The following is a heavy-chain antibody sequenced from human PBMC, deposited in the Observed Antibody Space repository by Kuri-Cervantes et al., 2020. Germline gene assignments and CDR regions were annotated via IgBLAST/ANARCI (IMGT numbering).Heavy chain of an antibody. CDR2: TYYRTKWYD. Sequence: SCAISGDSVSRNSAAWNWIRQSPSRGLEWLGRTYYRTKWYDDYAVSVKSRITINPDTSKNQFSLQLNSVTPEDTAVYYCARTTTTVTTLPHDYWGQGTLVTVSS. D-gene: IGHD4-17*01. J-gene: IGHJ4*02. CDR3: ARTTTTVTTLPHDY. CDR1: GDSVSRNSAA. V-gene: IGHV6-1*01.